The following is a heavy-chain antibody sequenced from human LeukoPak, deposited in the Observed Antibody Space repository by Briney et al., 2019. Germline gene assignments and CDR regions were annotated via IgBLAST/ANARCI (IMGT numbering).Heavy chain of an antibody. D-gene: IGHD2-2*01. CDR3: ARDGTSTDDY. J-gene: IGHJ4*02. Sequence: VASVKVSCKASGGTFSSYAINWVRQAPGQGLEWMGWISGNNDNPNYGQKFQGRFAVTTDSSTTTAYMELRNLTFDDTAVYYCARDGTSTDDYWGQGTLVTVSS. CDR1: GGTFSSYA. V-gene: IGHV1-18*01. CDR2: ISGNNDNP.